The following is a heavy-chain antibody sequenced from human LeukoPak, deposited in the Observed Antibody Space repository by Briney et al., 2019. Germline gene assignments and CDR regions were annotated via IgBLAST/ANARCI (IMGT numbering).Heavy chain of an antibody. Sequence: PSETLSLTCTVSGDSISSGDYCWSWIRQPPGKGLEWMGYIYYSGSTYYNPSLKSRVTISVDTSKNQFSLKLSSVTAADTAVYYCARVLRYYYGSGEFDPWGQGTLVTVSS. CDR1: GDSISSGDYC. CDR3: ARVLRYYYGSGEFDP. J-gene: IGHJ5*02. CDR2: IYYSGST. V-gene: IGHV4-30-4*01. D-gene: IGHD3-10*01.